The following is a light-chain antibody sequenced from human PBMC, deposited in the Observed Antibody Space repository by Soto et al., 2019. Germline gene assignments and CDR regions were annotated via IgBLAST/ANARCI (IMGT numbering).Light chain of an antibody. V-gene: IGKV1-17*01. J-gene: IGKJ5*01. CDR3: QQLYTLPFT. Sequence: DIQMTQSPSSLSASVVDRVTITCRTSQPISDYLNWYQQKPGKAPTLLIYTASNLQSGVPSMFSGSGSGTEFTLTISGLLPEDFAAYHCQQLYTLPFTFGQGTRLEI. CDR1: QPISDY. CDR2: TAS.